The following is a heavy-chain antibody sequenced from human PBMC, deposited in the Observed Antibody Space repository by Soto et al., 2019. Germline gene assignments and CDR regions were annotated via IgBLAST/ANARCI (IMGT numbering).Heavy chain of an antibody. V-gene: IGHV1-2*02. CDR2: INPKTGDT. J-gene: IGHJ4*02. CDR3: ERDPPRFFTSSPEGAGL. Sequence: QVQLVQSGTEVKKPGASVKVSCKASGYIFTDSHIHWVRQASGEGLEWLGWINPKTGDTHYPQKFQGRIIMTRDTSITTAYMELTNLTSDDTAVYYCERDPPRFFTSSPEGAGLWGQGTPVTVSS. D-gene: IGHD6-6*01. CDR1: GYIFTDSH.